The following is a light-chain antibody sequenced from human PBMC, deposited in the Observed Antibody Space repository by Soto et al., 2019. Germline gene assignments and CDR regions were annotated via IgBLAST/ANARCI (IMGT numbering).Light chain of an antibody. CDR3: HQYNNWRT. J-gene: IGKJ1*01. V-gene: IGKV3-15*01. Sequence: EIVMTQYPATLSVSPGERATLSCRASQSVSSNLAWYQQKPGQAPRLLIYAASTRAAGIPARFSGSGSGTDFTLTISSLQSEDFAVYYCHQYNNWRTFGQGTKVDI. CDR1: QSVSSN. CDR2: AAS.